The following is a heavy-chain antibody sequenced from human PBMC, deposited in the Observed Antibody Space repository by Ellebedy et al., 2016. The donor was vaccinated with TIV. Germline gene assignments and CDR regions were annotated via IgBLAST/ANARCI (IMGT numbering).Heavy chain of an antibody. CDR1: GYSFTSYW. D-gene: IGHD5-12*01. J-gene: IGHJ6*02. CDR3: ARRLVATRDYGMDV. V-gene: IGHV5-10-1*01. Sequence: GGSLRLSXKGSGYSFTSYWISWVRQMPGKGLEWMGRIDPSDSYTNYSPSFQGHVTISADKSISTAYLQWSSLKASDTAMYYCARRLVATRDYGMDVWGQGTTVTVSS. CDR2: IDPSDSYT.